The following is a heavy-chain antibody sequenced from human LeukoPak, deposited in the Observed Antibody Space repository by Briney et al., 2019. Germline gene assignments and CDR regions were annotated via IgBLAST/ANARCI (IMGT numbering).Heavy chain of an antibody. CDR2: IYYSGST. J-gene: IGHJ4*02. V-gene: IGHV4-59*01. D-gene: IGHD6-13*01. CDR1: GGSISSYY. CDR3: ARVGYSSSWYSYYFDY. Sequence: SETLSLTCTVSGGSISSYYWSWIRQPPGKGLVWIGYIYYSGSTNYNPSLKSRVTISVDTSKNQFSLKLSSVTAADTAVYYCARVGYSSSWYSYYFDYWGQGTLVTVSS.